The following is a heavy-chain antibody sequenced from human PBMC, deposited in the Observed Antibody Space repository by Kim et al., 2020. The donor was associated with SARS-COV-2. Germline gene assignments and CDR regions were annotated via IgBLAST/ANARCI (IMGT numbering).Heavy chain of an antibody. CDR2: IYHSGST. V-gene: IGHV4-4*02. Sequence: SETLSLTCAVSGGSISSSNWWSWVRQPPGKGLEWIGEIYHSGSTNYNPSLKSRVTISVDKSKNQFSLKLSSVTAADTAVYYCARRRFLEWPSRIDDYYGMDVWGQGTTVTVSS. D-gene: IGHD3-3*01. CDR1: GGSISSSNW. J-gene: IGHJ6*02. CDR3: ARRRFLEWPSRIDDYYGMDV.